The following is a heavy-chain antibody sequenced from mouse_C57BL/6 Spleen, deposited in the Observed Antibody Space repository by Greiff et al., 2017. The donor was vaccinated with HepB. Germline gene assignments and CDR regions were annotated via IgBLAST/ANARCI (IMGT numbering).Heavy chain of an antibody. D-gene: IGHD1-1*01. V-gene: IGHV5-6*01. CDR3: ARSYDYAMDY. CDR1: GFTFSSYG. CDR2: ISSGGSYT. J-gene: IGHJ4*01. Sequence: EVQGVESGGDLVKPGGSLKLSCAASGFTFSSYGMSWVRQTPDKRLEWVATISSGGSYTYYPDSVKGRFTISRDNAKNTLYLQMSSLKSEDTAMYYCARSYDYAMDYWGQGTSVTVSS.